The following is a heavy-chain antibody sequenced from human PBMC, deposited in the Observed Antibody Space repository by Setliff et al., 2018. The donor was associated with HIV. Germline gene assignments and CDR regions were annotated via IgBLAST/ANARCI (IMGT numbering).Heavy chain of an antibody. CDR1: GGTFSSYT. Sequence: ASVKVSCKASGGTFSSYTISWVRQAPGQGLEWMGRIIPILGIANYAQKFQGRVTITADESTSTTYMELSSLRSDDTAVYYCARGTLNYLDYWGQGALVTVSS. D-gene: IGHD1-1*01. V-gene: IGHV1-69*02. J-gene: IGHJ4*02. CDR3: ARGTLNYLDY. CDR2: IIPILGIA.